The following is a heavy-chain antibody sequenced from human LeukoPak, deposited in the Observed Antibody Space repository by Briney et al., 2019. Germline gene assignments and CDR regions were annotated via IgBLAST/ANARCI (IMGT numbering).Heavy chain of an antibody. CDR3: GRGMDV. J-gene: IGHJ6*02. Sequence: PGGSLRLSCAASGFTFNNCWMSWVRQAPGKGLEWVANIKQDRSEIYYVDSVKGRFTISRDNAKNSVYLQMNSLRADDTAVYYCGRGMDVWGQGTTVTVSS. CDR1: GFTFNNCW. V-gene: IGHV3-7*03. CDR2: IKQDRSEI.